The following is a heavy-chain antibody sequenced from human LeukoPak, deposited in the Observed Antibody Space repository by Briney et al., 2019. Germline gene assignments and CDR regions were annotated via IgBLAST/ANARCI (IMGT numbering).Heavy chain of an antibody. Sequence: GGSLRLSCAASGFTFSSYAMSWVRQAPGKGLEWVSAISGSGGSTYYADSVKGRFTISRDNSKNTLYLQMNNLRPEDTALYYCVKGYDYHIDYWGQGNLVTVSS. D-gene: IGHD5-12*01. CDR1: GFTFSSYA. V-gene: IGHV3-23*01. J-gene: IGHJ4*02. CDR2: ISGSGGST. CDR3: VKGYDYHIDY.